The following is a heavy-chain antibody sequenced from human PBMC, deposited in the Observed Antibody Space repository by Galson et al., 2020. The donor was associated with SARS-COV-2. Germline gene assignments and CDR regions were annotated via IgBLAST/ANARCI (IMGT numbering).Heavy chain of an antibody. CDR3: AKGRGDYVWGSYGPFDY. CDR1: GFTFSSYG. CDR2: ISYDGSNK. V-gene: IGHV3-30*18. J-gene: IGHJ4*02. Sequence: TGGSLRLSCAASGFTFSSYGMHWVRQAPGKGLEWVAVISYDGSNKYYADSVKGRFTISRDNSKNTLYLQMNSLRAEDTAVYYCAKGRGDYVWGSYGPFDYWGQGTLVTVSS. D-gene: IGHD3-16*01.